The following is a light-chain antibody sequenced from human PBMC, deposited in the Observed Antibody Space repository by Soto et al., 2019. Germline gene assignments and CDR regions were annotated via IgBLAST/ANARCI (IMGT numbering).Light chain of an antibody. CDR1: QSVTSNH. J-gene: IGKJ4*01. CDR2: GAS. Sequence: ETVLTQSPGTLSLSPGERATLSCRASQSVTSNHLAWYQRKPGQAPRLLIYGASSRATGIPDRFSGSQSGTDFTLTISRLEPEDFAVYYCQQYGNSPLTFGGGTKVEMK. V-gene: IGKV3-20*01. CDR3: QQYGNSPLT.